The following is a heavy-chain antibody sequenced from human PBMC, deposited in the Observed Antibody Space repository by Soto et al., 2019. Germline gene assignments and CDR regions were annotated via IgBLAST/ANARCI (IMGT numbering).Heavy chain of an antibody. V-gene: IGHV3-23*01. Sequence: GGSLRLSCEASGFIFSSYAMSWVRQAPGKGLEWVAGILGNSAEIRYADSVKGRFTISRDNSKKTLFLQMYSLRAEDTAVYYYTTVLRPDVTWPLDYWGQGILVTVSS. J-gene: IGHJ4*02. CDR2: ILGNSAEI. CDR3: TTVLRPDVTWPLDY. D-gene: IGHD3-10*01. CDR1: GFIFSSYA.